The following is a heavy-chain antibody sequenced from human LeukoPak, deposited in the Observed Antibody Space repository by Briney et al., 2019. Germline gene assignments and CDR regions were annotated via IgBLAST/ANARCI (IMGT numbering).Heavy chain of an antibody. D-gene: IGHD6-13*01. Sequence: GGSLRLSCAASGFTFSDYYMSWIRQAPGKGLEWVSYISSSGSTIYYADSVKGRFTISRDNAKNSLYLQMNSLRAEDTAVYYCARYSSSWYRGGYYFDYWGQGTLVTVSS. V-gene: IGHV3-11*04. CDR1: GFTFSDYY. CDR3: ARYSSSWYRGGYYFDY. J-gene: IGHJ4*02. CDR2: ISSSGSTI.